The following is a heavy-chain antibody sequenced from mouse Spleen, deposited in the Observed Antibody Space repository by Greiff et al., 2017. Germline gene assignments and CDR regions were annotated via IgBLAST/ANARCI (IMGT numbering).Heavy chain of an antibody. CDR2: INSNGGST. Sequence: EVQVVESGGGLVKPGGSLKLSCAASGFTFSSYAMSWVRQTPEKRLEWVAAINSNGGSTYYPDSVKGRFTISRDNARNILYLQMSSLRSEDTAMYYCARDHDYPAWFAYWGQGTLVTVSA. J-gene: IGHJ3*01. CDR1: GFTFSSYA. V-gene: IGHV5-6-5*01. D-gene: IGHD2-4*01. CDR3: ARDHDYPAWFAY.